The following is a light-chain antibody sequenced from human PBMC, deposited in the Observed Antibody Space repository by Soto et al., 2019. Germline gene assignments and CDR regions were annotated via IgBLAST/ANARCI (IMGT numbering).Light chain of an antibody. V-gene: IGKV3-11*01. CDR3: QQSNNWPFS. J-gene: IGKJ5*01. Sequence: EIVLTQSPATLSSSPGERATLSCKASQTVNSRLAWYQHKPGQAPRLLIYHTSNRATGIPARFSGSGSGTDFTLTISSLEPEDFAVYFCQQSNNWPFSFGQGTRLE. CDR1: QTVNSR. CDR2: HTS.